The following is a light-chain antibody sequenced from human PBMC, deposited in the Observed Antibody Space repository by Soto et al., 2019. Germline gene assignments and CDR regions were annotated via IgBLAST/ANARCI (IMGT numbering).Light chain of an antibody. CDR1: SSDVAFYNH. V-gene: IGLV2-14*01. CDR3: SSFASSHHYL. Sequence: QSAPPQPASVSGSPGQSITISCTGTSSDVAFYNHVSWYQQHPGKAPKLLIYEVNNRPSGVSHRFSGSKSGNTASLTISGLQAEDVSYDYYSSFASSHHYLFGTGTKV. CDR2: EVN. J-gene: IGLJ1*01.